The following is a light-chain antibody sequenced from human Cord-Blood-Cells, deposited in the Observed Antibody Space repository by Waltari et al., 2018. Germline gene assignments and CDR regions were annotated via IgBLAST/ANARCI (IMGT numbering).Light chain of an antibody. Sequence: EIVLIQSPATLSLSLGERATLSCRASQSVSSYLASYQQKPGQAPRLLIYDASNGATGIPARFSGSGSGTDFTLTISSLEPEDFAVYCCQQRSNWLTFGGGTKVEIK. J-gene: IGKJ4*01. V-gene: IGKV3-11*01. CDR1: QSVSSY. CDR3: QQRSNWLT. CDR2: DAS.